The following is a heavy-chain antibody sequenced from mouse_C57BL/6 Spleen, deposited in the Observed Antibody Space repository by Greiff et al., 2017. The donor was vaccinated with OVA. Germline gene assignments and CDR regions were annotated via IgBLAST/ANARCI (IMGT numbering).Heavy chain of an antibody. D-gene: IGHD2-5*01. CDR2: LDPSDSES. CDR3: ARGNSNYEDYFDY. Sequence: QVQLQQSGAELVRPGSSVKLSCKASGYTFTSYWMHWVKQRPIQGLEWIGNLDPSDSESHYNQKFKDKATLTVDKSSSTDYMQLSSLTSEDSAVYYCARGNSNYEDYFDYWGQGTTLTVSS. CDR1: GYTFTSYW. V-gene: IGHV1-52*01. J-gene: IGHJ2*01.